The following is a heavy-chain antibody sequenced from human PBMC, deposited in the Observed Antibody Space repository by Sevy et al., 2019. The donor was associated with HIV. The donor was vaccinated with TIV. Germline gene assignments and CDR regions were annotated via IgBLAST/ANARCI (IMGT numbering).Heavy chain of an antibody. Sequence: GGSLRLSCAASGFTFSSYAMHWVRQAPGKGLEWVAVISYDGSNKYYADSVKGRFTISRDNSKNTLYLQMNSLRAEDMAVYYCASVSPPGITIFGVVITEGPFDYWGQGTLVTVSS. CDR1: GFTFSSYA. J-gene: IGHJ4*02. D-gene: IGHD3-3*01. CDR3: ASVSPPGITIFGVVITEGPFDY. CDR2: ISYDGSNK. V-gene: IGHV3-30-3*01.